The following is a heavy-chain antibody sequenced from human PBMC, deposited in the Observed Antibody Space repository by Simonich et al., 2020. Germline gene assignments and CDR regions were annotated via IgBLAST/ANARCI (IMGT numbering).Heavy chain of an antibody. CDR1: GYTFTGDT. V-gene: IGHV1-2*02. CDR3: ARNGLVGILKAFDI. Sequence: QVQLVQSGAEVKKPGASVKFSCKAYGYTFTGDTMHRVRQAPGQGLEWMGWINPNRGGTNYAQKLQGRVTMTRDTSISTAYMELSRLRSDDTAVYYCARNGLVGILKAFDIWGQGTMVTVSS. D-gene: IGHD2-21*01. CDR2: INPNRGGT. J-gene: IGHJ3*02.